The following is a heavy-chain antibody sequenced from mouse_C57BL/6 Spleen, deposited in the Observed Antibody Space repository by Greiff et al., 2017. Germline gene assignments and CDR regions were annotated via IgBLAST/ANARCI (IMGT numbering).Heavy chain of an antibody. Sequence: QVQLKQSGAELARPGASVKMSCKASGYTFTSYTMHWVKQRPGQGLEWIGYINPSSGYTKYNQKFKDKATLTADKSSSTAYMQLSSLTSEDSAVYYCAREEGYDEGYAMDYWGQGTSVTVSS. V-gene: IGHV1-4*01. CDR3: AREEGYDEGYAMDY. J-gene: IGHJ4*01. D-gene: IGHD2-2*01. CDR2: INPSSGYT. CDR1: GYTFTSYT.